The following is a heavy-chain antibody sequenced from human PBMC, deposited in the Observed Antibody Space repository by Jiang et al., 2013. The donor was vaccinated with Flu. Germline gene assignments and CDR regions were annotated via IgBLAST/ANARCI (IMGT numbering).Heavy chain of an antibody. CDR2: IDWDDDK. Sequence: KPTQTLTLTCTLSGFSLTASGMCVSWIRQPPGKALEFLARIDWDDDKYYNTSLKTRLTISKDTSKNQVVLTMTNMDPVDTATYYCARIRRGSYYERWFDAWGQGTVVTVSS. J-gene: IGHJ5*02. CDR3: ARIRRGSYYERWFDA. CDR1: GFSLTASGMC. D-gene: IGHD1-26*01. V-gene: IGHV2-70*11.